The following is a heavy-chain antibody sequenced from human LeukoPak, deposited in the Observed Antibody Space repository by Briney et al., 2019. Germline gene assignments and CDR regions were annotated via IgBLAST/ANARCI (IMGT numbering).Heavy chain of an antibody. CDR1: GFSFSSFW. J-gene: IGHJ3*02. V-gene: IGHV3-7*01. D-gene: IGHD2-15*01. CDR2: IKQDGSEK. Sequence: PGGSLRLSCAASGFSFSSFWMSWVRQAPGKGLEWVANIKQDGSEKYYVGSVKGRFIISRDNSNNTLYLQMNSLRAEDTAVYFCAIGYCSGGSCYPDAFDIWGQGTVVTVSS. CDR3: AIGYCSGGSCYPDAFDI.